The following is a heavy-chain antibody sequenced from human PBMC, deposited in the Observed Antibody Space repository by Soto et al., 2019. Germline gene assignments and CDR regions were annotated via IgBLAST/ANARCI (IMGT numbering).Heavy chain of an antibody. CDR2: VFSSGTT. J-gene: IGHJ4*02. CDR3: ARVGDSGYYWYFDY. CDR1: GDSITSYY. V-gene: IGHV4-4*07. D-gene: IGHD3-22*01. Sequence: PSETLSLTCTVSGDSITSYYWTWIRQAAGKRLECIGRVFSSGTTNYNPSLKSRVTMSVDTSKNQLSLKLTSVTAADTAVYYCARVGDSGYYWYFDYWGQGALVTVPS.